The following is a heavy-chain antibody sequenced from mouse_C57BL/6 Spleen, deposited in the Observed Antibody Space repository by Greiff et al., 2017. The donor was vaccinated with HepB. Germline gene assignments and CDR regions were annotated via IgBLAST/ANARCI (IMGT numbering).Heavy chain of an antibody. J-gene: IGHJ2*01. V-gene: IGHV1-18*01. CDR3: ARRGGLRFYFDY. D-gene: IGHD2-4*01. CDR1: GYTFTDYN. CDR2: INPNNGGT. Sequence: EVKLMESGPELVKPGASVKIPCKASGYTFTDYNMDWVKQSHGKSHEWIGDINPNNGGTIYNQKFKGKATLTVDKSSSTAYMELRSLTSEDTAVYYCARRGGLRFYFDYWGQGTTLTVSS.